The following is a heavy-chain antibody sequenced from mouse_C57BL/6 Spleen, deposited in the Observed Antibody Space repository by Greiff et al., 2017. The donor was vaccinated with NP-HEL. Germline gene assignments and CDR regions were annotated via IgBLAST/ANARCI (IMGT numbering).Heavy chain of an antibody. V-gene: IGHV5-6*01. CDR1: GFTFSSYG. CDR2: ISSGGSYT. CDR3: ARIYDGYYPHFDY. Sequence: EVKVVESGGDLVKPGGSLKLSCAASGFTFSSYGMSWVRQTPDKRLEWVATISSGGSYTYYPDSVKGRFTISRDNAKNTLYLQMSSLKSEDTAMYYCARIYDGYYPHFDYWGQGTTLTVSS. D-gene: IGHD2-3*01. J-gene: IGHJ2*01.